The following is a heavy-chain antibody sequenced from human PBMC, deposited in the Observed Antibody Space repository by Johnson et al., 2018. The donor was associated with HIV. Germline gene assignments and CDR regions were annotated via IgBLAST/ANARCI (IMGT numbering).Heavy chain of an antibody. Sequence: EMQLVESGGGLVQPGGSLRLSCAASGFTFSSYDMHWVRQAPGKGLEWVSGINWNGGSTAYADSVKGRFTISRDNAKNSLYLQMNSLGVEDTALYYCARGWLGLDAFDIWGQGTLVTVSS. CDR3: ARGWLGLDAFDI. J-gene: IGHJ3*02. CDR2: INWNGGST. V-gene: IGHV3-20*04. D-gene: IGHD6-19*01. CDR1: GFTFSSYD.